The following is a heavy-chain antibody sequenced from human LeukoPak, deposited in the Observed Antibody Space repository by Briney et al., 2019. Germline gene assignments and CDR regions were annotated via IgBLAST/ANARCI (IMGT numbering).Heavy chain of an antibody. J-gene: IGHJ6*03. Sequence: GRSLRLSCAAAGFTFSSYAMHWVRQAPDKGLEWVAVISSDGSNKYYADSVKGRVTISRDNSKNTLYLQMNSLRAEDTAVYYCAKSGYSYGYEHYYHYYMDVWGKGTTVTVSS. V-gene: IGHV3-30-3*02. CDR3: AKSGYSYGYEHYYHYYMDV. D-gene: IGHD5-18*01. CDR1: GFTFSSYA. CDR2: ISSDGSNK.